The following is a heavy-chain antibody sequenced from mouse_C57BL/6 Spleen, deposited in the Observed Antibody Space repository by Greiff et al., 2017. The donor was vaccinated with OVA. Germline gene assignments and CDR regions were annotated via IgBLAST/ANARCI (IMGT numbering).Heavy chain of an antibody. V-gene: IGHV5-4*01. J-gene: IGHJ3*01. Sequence: DVMLVESGGGLVKPGGSLKLSCAASGFTFSSYAMSWVRQTPEKRLEWVATISDGGSYTYYPDNVKGRFTISRDNAKNNLYLQMSHLKSEDTAMYYCAREGLRRSWFAYWGQGTLVTVSA. CDR1: GFTFSSYA. CDR3: AREGLRRSWFAY. CDR2: ISDGGSYT. D-gene: IGHD2-4*01.